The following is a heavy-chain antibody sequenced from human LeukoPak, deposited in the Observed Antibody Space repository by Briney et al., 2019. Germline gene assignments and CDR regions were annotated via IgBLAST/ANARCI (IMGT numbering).Heavy chain of an antibody. V-gene: IGHV1-2*02. CDR2: INPNSGGT. CDR3: AREWGRDIVVVIAIKTLVD. Sequence: ASVKVSRKASGYTFTCYYMHWVRHAPGQGLEWMGWINPNSGGTNYAQKFQGRVTMTRDTSISTAYMELSRLRSDDTAVYYCAREWGRDIVVVIAIKTLVDWGQGTLVTVSS. CDR1: GYTFTCYY. J-gene: IGHJ4*02. D-gene: IGHD2-21*01.